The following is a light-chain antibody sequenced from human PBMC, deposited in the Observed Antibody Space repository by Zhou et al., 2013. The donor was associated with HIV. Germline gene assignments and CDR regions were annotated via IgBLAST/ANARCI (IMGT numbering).Light chain of an antibody. Sequence: EIVLTQSPGTLSLSPGERATLSCRASQSVSSSYLAWYQQKPGQAPRLLIYDASNRATGIPARFSGSGSDTEFTLTISSLQPEDFATYYCLQHYTYPITFAGGTKVDIK. V-gene: IGKV3D-7*01. CDR3: LQHYTYPIT. CDR1: QSVSSSY. CDR2: DAS. J-gene: IGKJ4*01.